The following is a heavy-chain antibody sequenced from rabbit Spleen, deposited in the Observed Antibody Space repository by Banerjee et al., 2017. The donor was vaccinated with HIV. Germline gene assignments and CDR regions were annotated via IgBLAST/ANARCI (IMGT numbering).Heavy chain of an antibody. D-gene: IGHD4-1*01. CDR3: VREVAGKFGL. J-gene: IGHJ3*01. CDR1: GFDSSRYY. Sequence: QQLEESGGGLVKPGESLTLSCKASGFDSSRYYVSWVRQAPGKGLEWIGDIDPIFGIAVYASWVNGRFTISSHNAQNTLYLQLDSLTTADTATYFCVREVAGKFGLWGQGTLVTVS. V-gene: IGHV1S7*01. CDR2: IDPIFGIA.